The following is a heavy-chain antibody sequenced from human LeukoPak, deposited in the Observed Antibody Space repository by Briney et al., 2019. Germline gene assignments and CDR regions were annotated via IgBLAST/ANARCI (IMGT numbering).Heavy chain of an antibody. Sequence: GASVKVSCKASGFTFTSHGFTWVRQAPGQGLEWMEWISAYNGKTNYAQKLQGRVTMSTDTSTSTVYMELRSLRSDDTALYYCARGGLSGSGSIDYWGQGTLVTVSS. V-gene: IGHV1-18*04. CDR3: ARGGLSGSGSIDY. CDR1: GFTFTSHG. J-gene: IGHJ4*02. CDR2: ISAYNGKT. D-gene: IGHD3-10*01.